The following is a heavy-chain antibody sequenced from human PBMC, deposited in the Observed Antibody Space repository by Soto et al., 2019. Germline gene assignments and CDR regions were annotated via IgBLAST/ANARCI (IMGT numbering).Heavy chain of an antibody. Sequence: ASVKVSCKTSRYTFTSYDINWVRQAPGQGXEWMGWMKPNSGDTGYAPKFQGRVNMTRNTSTGTAYMELSSLISEDTAVYYCARRRAVVAARPYYYYAMDVWGQGTTVTVSS. D-gene: IGHD6-6*01. CDR2: MKPNSGDT. V-gene: IGHV1-8*01. CDR1: RYTFTSYD. J-gene: IGHJ6*02. CDR3: ARRRAVVAARPYYYYAMDV.